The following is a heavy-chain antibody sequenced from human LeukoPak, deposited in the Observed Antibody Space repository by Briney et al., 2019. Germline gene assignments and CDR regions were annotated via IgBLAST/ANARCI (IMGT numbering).Heavy chain of an antibody. D-gene: IGHD3-22*01. CDR2: IYYGGST. CDR1: GGSISSSSYY. Sequence: SETLSLTCTVSGGSISSSSYYWGWIRQPPGKGLEWIGSIYYGGSTYYNASLRSRVTTSVDTSKNQFSLKLNSVTAADTAVYYCAKSTYYYDTFVNAFDLWGQGTVVTVSS. CDR3: AKSTYYYDTFVNAFDL. J-gene: IGHJ3*01. V-gene: IGHV4-39*07.